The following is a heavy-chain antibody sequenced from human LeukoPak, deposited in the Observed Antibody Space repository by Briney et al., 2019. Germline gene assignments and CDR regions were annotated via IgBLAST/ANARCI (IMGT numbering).Heavy chain of an antibody. CDR2: ISGGGGST. V-gene: IGHV3-23*01. D-gene: IGHD3-9*01. CDR3: AKDHRALRYFDWLLRVGYFDY. CDR1: GFTFSSYA. J-gene: IGHJ4*02. Sequence: PGGSLRLSCAASGFTFSSYAMSWVRQAPGKGLEWVSAISGGGGSTYYADSVKGRFTISRDNSKNTLYLQMNSLRAEDTAVYYCAKDHRALRYFDWLLRVGYFDYWGQGTLVTVSS.